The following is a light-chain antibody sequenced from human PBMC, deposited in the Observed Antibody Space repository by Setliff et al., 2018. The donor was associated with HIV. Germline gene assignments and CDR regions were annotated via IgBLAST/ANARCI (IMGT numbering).Light chain of an antibody. V-gene: IGLV2-14*02. CDR2: QAT. J-gene: IGLJ2*01. CDR1: SSDIGRYNL. CDR3: SSFTSSDTVV. Sequence: TQPASVSGSPGQSITISCTGTSSDIGRYNLVSWYQQYPGKAPKLMIYQATKRPSGVSNRFSGSKSGNTASLTISGLQAEDEGDYYCSSFTSSDTVVFGGGTKVTV.